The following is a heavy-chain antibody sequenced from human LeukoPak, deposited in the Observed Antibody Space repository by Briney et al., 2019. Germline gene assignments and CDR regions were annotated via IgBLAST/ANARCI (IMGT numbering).Heavy chain of an antibody. CDR2: ISAYNGNT. J-gene: IGHJ4*02. D-gene: IGHD2-21*01. Sequence: ASVKVSCRASGYTFTSYGISWVRQAPGQGLEWMGWISAYNGNTNYAQKLQGRVTMTTDTSTSTAYMELRSLRSDDTAVCYCARGSRIVVIPFDYWAREPWSPSPQ. CDR3: ARGSRIVVIPFDY. V-gene: IGHV1-18*01. CDR1: GYTFTSYG.